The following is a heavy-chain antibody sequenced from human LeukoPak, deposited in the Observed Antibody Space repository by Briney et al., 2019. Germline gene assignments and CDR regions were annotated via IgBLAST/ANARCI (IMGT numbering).Heavy chain of an antibody. CDR1: GGSISSYY. V-gene: IGHV4-34*01. Sequence: PSETLSLTCTVSGGSISSYYWSWIRQPPGKGLEWIGEINHSGSTNYNPSLKSRVTISVDTSKNQFSLKLSSVTAADTAVYYCARGRITMVRGLASWFDPWGQGTLVTVSS. J-gene: IGHJ5*02. D-gene: IGHD3-10*01. CDR3: ARGRITMVRGLASWFDP. CDR2: INHSGST.